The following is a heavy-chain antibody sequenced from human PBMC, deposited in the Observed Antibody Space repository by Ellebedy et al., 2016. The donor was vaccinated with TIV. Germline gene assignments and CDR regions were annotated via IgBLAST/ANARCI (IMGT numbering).Heavy chain of an antibody. CDR3: ATGGIVVVPAAINPGDYYYYGMDV. CDR2: INPSGGST. CDR1: GYTFTSYY. Sequence: AASVKVSCKASGYTFTSYYMHWVRQAPGQGLEWMGIINPSGGSTSYAQKFQGRVTMTRDTSTSTVYMELSSLRSDDTAVYYCATGGIVVVPAAINPGDYYYYGMDVWGQGTTVTVSS. V-gene: IGHV1-46*01. J-gene: IGHJ6*02. D-gene: IGHD2-2*02.